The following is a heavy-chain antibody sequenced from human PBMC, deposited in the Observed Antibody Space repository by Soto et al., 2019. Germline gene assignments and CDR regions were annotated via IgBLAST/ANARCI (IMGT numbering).Heavy chain of an antibody. CDR3: ARDERAAMSSYYYYGMDV. Sequence: QVQLVQSGAEVKKPGSSVKVSCKASGGTFSSYAISWVRQAPGQGLEWMGGIIPIFGTANYAQKFQGRVTITADESTSTAYMELSSLRSEDTAVYYCARDERAAMSSYYYYGMDVWGQGTTLTVSS. D-gene: IGHD2-2*01. J-gene: IGHJ6*02. CDR2: IIPIFGTA. V-gene: IGHV1-69*12. CDR1: GGTFSSYA.